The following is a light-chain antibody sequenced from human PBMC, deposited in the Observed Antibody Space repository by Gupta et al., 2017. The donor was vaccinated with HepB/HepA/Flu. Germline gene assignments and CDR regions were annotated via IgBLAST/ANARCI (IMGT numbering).Light chain of an antibody. J-gene: IGLJ3*02. V-gene: IGLV3-19*01. CDR1: SLRSYY. CDR2: GKN. Sequence: SSELTQDPAVSVALGQTVRITCQGDSLRSYYASWYQQKPGQAPVLVIYGKNNRPSGIPDRFSGSSSGNTASLTITGAQAEDEANYYCKSRDSNGNHWVFGFGGGTNLTVL. CDR3: KSRDSNGNHWVFG.